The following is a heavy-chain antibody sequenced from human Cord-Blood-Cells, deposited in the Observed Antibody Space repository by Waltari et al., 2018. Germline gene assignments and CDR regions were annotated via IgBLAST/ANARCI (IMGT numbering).Heavy chain of an antibody. CDR1: GFSVSSTY. Sequence: EVQLVESGGGLIQPGGSMRLCGAASGFSVSSTYMSWVRQAPGKGLEWVSVIYSGGSTYYADSVKGRFTISRDNSKNTLYLQMNSLRAEDTAVYYCARSWYFDYWGQGTLVTVSS. J-gene: IGHJ4*02. CDR2: IYSGGST. V-gene: IGHV3-53*01. CDR3: ARSWYFDY. D-gene: IGHD6-13*01.